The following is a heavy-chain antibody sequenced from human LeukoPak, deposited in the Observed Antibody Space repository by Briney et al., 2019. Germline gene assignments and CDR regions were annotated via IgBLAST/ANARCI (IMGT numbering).Heavy chain of an antibody. CDR1: GFSFSSYR. J-gene: IGHJ4*02. Sequence: GGSLRLSCAASGFSFSSYRMNWVRQAPGKGLEWVSSVSNSGDYIHYADSVKGRFTISRDNSKNSLYLQMNSLRAEDTAVYYCAKDRRDAYYYDSSGYYSDYWGQGTLVTVSS. CDR3: AKDRRDAYYYDSSGYYSDY. CDR2: VSNSGDYI. D-gene: IGHD3-22*01. V-gene: IGHV3-21*06.